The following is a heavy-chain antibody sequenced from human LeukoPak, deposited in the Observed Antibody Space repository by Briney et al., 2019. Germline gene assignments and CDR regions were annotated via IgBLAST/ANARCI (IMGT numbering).Heavy chain of an antibody. Sequence: PSETLSLTCTVSGGSISSYYWSWIRQPPGKGLEWIGYIYYSGSTNYNPSLKSRVTISVDTSKNQFSLKLNSVTAADTAVYYCARAALGGDYAPFDYWGQGTLVTVSS. V-gene: IGHV4-59*12. J-gene: IGHJ4*02. D-gene: IGHD4-17*01. CDR2: IYYSGST. CDR1: GGSISSYY. CDR3: ARAALGGDYAPFDY.